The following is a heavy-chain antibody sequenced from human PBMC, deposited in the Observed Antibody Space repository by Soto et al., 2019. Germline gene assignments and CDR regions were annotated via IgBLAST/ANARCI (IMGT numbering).Heavy chain of an antibody. Sequence: GASVKVSCKASGYTFNSYGFSWVRQAPGPGLEGMGWLSAYNGNTNYAQKLQGRVPMTTGTSTSTSYMELRSLISDDPAVYYCAREGDFTVYDSDSYYFYGMDVWGQGTTVTVSS. CDR3: AREGDFTVYDSDSYYFYGMDV. J-gene: IGHJ6*02. D-gene: IGHD5-12*01. V-gene: IGHV1-18*04. CDR2: LSAYNGNT. CDR1: GYTFNSYG.